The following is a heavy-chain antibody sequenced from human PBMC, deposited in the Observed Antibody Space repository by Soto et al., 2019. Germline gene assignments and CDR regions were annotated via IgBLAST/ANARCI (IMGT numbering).Heavy chain of an antibody. CDR3: ARDRVRFSATTRSYYYNGMDV. CDR2: ISGSGGST. CDR1: GFTFSSYA. Sequence: GGSLRLSCAASGFTFSSYAMTWVRQAPGKGLEWVSIISGSGGSTYYADSVKGRFTISRDDSKNTLFLQMNSLRAEDTAVYYCARDRVRFSATTRSYYYNGMDVWGQGTTVTVSS. D-gene: IGHD2-15*01. J-gene: IGHJ6*02. V-gene: IGHV3-23*01.